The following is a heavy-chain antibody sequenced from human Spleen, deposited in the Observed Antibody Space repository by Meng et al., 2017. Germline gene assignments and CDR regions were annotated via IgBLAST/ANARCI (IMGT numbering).Heavy chain of an antibody. CDR1: GGSISSYY. D-gene: IGHD1-20*01. CDR2: IYYSGST. Sequence: GSLRLSCTVSGGSISSYYWSWIRQPPGKGLEWIGYIYYSGSTNYNPSLKSRVTISVDTSKNQFSLKLSSVTAADTAVYYCASSITGTLDVNFDYWGQGTLVTVSS. CDR3: ASSITGTLDVNFDY. J-gene: IGHJ4*02. V-gene: IGHV4-59*01.